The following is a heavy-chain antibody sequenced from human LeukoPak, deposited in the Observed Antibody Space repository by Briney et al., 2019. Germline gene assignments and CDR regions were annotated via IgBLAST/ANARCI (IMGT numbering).Heavy chain of an antibody. D-gene: IGHD4-17*01. CDR2: IYWNDDK. J-gene: IGHJ5*02. CDR1: GFSLSTSGVG. V-gene: IGHV2-5*01. Sequence: ESGPTLVKPTQTLTLTRTFSGFSLSTSGVGVGWIRQPPGKALEWLALIYWNDDKRYSPSLKSRLTITKDTSKNQVVLTMTNMDPVDTATYYCAHRFYGDYPFDPWGQGTLVTVSS. CDR3: AHRFYGDYPFDP.